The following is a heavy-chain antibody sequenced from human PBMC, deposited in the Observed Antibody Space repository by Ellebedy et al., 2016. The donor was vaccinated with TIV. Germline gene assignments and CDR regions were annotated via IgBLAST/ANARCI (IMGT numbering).Heavy chain of an antibody. CDR2: IIPILGIA. D-gene: IGHD3-22*01. Sequence: ASVKVSCKASGGTFSSYAISWVRQAPGQGLEWMGRIIPILGIANYAQKFQGRVTISADKSTSTGYMELSSLRSEDTAVYYCARSGHMIVDDYFDFWGQGTLVTVSS. J-gene: IGHJ4*02. V-gene: IGHV1-69*04. CDR3: ARSGHMIVDDYFDF. CDR1: GGTFSSYA.